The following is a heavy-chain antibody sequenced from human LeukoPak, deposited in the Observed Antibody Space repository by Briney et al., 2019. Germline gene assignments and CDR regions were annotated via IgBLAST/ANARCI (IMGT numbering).Heavy chain of an antibody. D-gene: IGHD4-23*01. CDR3: ARATSGGNTIDY. V-gene: IGHV1-2*02. J-gene: IGHJ4*02. CDR2: IDPKRDPKRGGT. Sequence: ASVKVSCKASGYSFSDYYLRWVRLAPGQGLEWMGWIDPKRDPKRGGTNYAQKFQGRVTMTRDTSISTVYMELSGLRSDDTAVYYCARATSGGNTIDYWGQGTLVTVSS. CDR1: GYSFSDYY.